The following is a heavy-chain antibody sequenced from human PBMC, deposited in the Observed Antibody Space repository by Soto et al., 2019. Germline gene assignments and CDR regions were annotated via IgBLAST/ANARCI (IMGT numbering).Heavy chain of an antibody. V-gene: IGHV3-23*01. J-gene: IGHJ3*01. CDR3: AKARTSETAYDVFAF. CDR1: GFTFSSYA. CDR2: ISAGAVAT. Sequence: AGSLRLSCAASGFTFSSYAMSWVRQAPGKGLEWVSAISAGAVATNYADSVKGRFTISRDNAKNILCLQMNSLRAEDTAVYYCAKARTSETAYDVFAFWAQGTVVTVSS. D-gene: IGHD2-21*02.